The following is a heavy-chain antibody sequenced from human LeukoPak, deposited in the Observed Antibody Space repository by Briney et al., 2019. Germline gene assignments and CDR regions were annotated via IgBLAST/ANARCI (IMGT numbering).Heavy chain of an antibody. CDR3: AREVYYYDSSGYYRHFDY. CDR2: IYYSGST. V-gene: IGHV4-59*01. CDR1: GGSISSYY. D-gene: IGHD3-22*01. Sequence: SETLSLTCTVSGGSISSYYWSWIRQPPGKGLEWIGYIYYSGSTNYNPSLKSRVTISVDTSKNQFSLKLSSVTAAGTAVYYCAREVYYYDSSGYYRHFDYWGQGTLVTVSS. J-gene: IGHJ4*02.